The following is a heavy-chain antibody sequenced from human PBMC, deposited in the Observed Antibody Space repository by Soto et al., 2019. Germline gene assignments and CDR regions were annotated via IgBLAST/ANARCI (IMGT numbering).Heavy chain of an antibody. D-gene: IGHD3-9*01. CDR2: IYSGGST. CDR1: GITVSSNH. Sequence: GSLRLSCAASGITVSSNHMSWVRQAPGKGLEWVSVIYSGGSTYYGDSVKGRFTISRDNSKKTLYLQMNSLRAEDTAVYYCARVTRKYYDILTGYYYFDYWGQGTLVTVSS. CDR3: ARVTRKYYDILTGYYYFDY. V-gene: IGHV3-66*01. J-gene: IGHJ4*02.